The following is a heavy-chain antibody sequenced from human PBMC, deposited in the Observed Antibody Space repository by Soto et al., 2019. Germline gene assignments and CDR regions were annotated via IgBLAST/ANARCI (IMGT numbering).Heavy chain of an antibody. D-gene: IGHD2-8*01. CDR1: GGSFSGYY. V-gene: IGHV4-34*01. CDR3: ARSTRILYSEYYYYMDV. J-gene: IGHJ6*03. Sequence: SETLSLTCAVYGGSFSGYYWSWIRQPPGKGLEWIGEINHSGSTNYNPSLKSRVTISVDTSKNQFSLKLSSVTAADTAVYYCARSTRILYSEYYYYMDVWGKGTTVTVSS. CDR2: INHSGST.